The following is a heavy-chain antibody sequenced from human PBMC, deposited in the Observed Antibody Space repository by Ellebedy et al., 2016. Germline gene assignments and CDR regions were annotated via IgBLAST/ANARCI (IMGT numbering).Heavy chain of an antibody. D-gene: IGHD2-15*01. CDR2: IYYSGST. J-gene: IGHJ5*02. Sequence: SETLSLTCTVSGGSISSYYWSWIRQPPGKGLEWIGYIYYSGSTNYNPSLKSRVTISVDTSKNQFSLKLSSVTAADTAVYYCARLGYCRGGSCRGFDPWGQGTLVTVSS. CDR1: GGSISSYY. V-gene: IGHV4-59*08. CDR3: ARLGYCRGGSCRGFDP.